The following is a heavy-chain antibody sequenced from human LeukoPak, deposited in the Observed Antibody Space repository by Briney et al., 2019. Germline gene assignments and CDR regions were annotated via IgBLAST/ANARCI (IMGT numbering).Heavy chain of an antibody. J-gene: IGHJ5*02. CDR3: AKAAWNNWFDP. V-gene: IGHV3-23*01. CDR2: ISGSGGST. D-gene: IGHD1-1*01. Sequence: GGSLRLSCAASGFTFNNYAMIWVRQAPGKELEWVSAISGSGGSTYYADSVKGRLTVCRHNSKDTLYLQMNSLRAEDTAVYYCAKAAWNNWFDPWGQGTLVTVSS. CDR1: GFTFNNYA.